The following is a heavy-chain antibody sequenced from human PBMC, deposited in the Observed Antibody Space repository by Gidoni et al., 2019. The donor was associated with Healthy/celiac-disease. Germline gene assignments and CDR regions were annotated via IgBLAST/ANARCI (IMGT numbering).Heavy chain of an antibody. CDR1: GFTFSSYG. J-gene: IGHJ3*02. D-gene: IGHD2-21*01. CDR3: AREHGAYSHAFDI. Sequence: QVQLVESGVGVVQPGRSLRLSCAASGFTFSSYGMHWVRQAPGKGLEWVAVIWYDGSNKYYADSVKGRFTISRDNSKNTLYLQMNSLRAEDTAVYYCAREHGAYSHAFDIWGQGTMVTVSS. V-gene: IGHV3-33*01. CDR2: IWYDGSNK.